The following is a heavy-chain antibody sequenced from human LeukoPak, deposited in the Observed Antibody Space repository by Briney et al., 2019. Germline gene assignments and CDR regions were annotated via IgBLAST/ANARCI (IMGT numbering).Heavy chain of an antibody. CDR2: INPSGGST. D-gene: IGHD3-3*01. Sequence: ASVKVSCKASGHAFTSYYMHWVRQAPGQGLEWMGIINPSGGSTSYAQKFQGRVTMTRDMSTSTVYMELSSLRSEDTAVYYCARALTYYDFWSGYYTGFDYWGQGTLVTVSS. CDR1: GHAFTSYY. CDR3: ARALTYYDFWSGYYTGFDY. V-gene: IGHV1-46*01. J-gene: IGHJ4*02.